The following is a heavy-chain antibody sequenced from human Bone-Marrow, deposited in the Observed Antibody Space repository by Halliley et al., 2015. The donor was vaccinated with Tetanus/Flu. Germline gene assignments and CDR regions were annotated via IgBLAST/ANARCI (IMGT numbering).Heavy chain of an antibody. CDR3: ARDEDDSLWGGYRPHAGVGI. D-gene: IGHD3-16*02. Sequence: QMQLVQSGAEVKKPGASVKVSCKASGYTFTNYYFHWLRQAPGQGLAWMGMINPSGGTTNYGQKFQGRVTMTRDTSTSTVYMEPRNLGSDVTAVYYCARDEDDSLWGGYRPHAGVGIWGPGTMVTVS. J-gene: IGHJ3*02. V-gene: IGHV1-46*01. CDR1: GYTFTNYY. CDR2: INPSGGTT.